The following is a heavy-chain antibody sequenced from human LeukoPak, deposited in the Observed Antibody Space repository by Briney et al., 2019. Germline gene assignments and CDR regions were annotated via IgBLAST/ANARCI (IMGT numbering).Heavy chain of an antibody. J-gene: IGHJ4*02. V-gene: IGHV4-34*01. CDR1: GGSFSGYY. D-gene: IGHD3-10*01. CDR3: ARGRLVTPRGVVDY. Sequence: SETLSLTCAVYGGSFSGYYWSWIRQPPGKGLEWIGEINHSESTNYNPSLKSRVTISVDTSKNQFSLKLSSVTAADTAVYYCARGRLVTPRGVVDYWGQGTLVTVSS. CDR2: INHSEST.